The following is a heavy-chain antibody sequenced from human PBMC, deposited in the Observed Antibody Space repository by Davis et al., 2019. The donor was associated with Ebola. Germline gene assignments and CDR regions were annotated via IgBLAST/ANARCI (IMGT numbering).Heavy chain of an antibody. J-gene: IGHJ3*01. D-gene: IGHD3-10*01. CDR3: ARGFIKSSQGV. Sequence: GESLKISCEVSGFTFSGYWMSWVRQAPGKGLEWVAAMSSNGKNENYSDAVKGRFTISRDNSKKTLYLQMSSLRTEDTAVYYCARGFIKSSQGVWGQGTMVTVSS. CDR2: MSSNGKNE. V-gene: IGHV3-30*03. CDR1: GFTFSGYW.